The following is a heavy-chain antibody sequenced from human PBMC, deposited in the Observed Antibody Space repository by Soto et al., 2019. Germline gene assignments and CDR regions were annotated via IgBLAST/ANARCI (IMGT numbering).Heavy chain of an antibody. Sequence: QLHLVQSGAVVKKPGASVTVSCSASGYPVTAYYMHWVRQAPGRGLEWMGGINPATGAAKYTQTFQGRVTMTRGTSTNTVFMELSGPASEDTAVFYCARGGGVGVAGSAAFDMWGQGTLVTVSS. V-gene: IGHV1-2*02. CDR3: ARGGGVGVAGSAAFDM. J-gene: IGHJ3*02. D-gene: IGHD3-3*01. CDR1: GYPVTAYY. CDR2: INPATGAA.